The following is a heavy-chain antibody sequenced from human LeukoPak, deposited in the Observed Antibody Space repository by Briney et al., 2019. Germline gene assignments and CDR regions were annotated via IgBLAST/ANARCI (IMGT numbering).Heavy chain of an antibody. Sequence: GGSLRLSCAASGFTFGSYSMNWIRQAPGKGLEWVSCISPSSSAIYYADSVKGRFTISRDNAKNSLYLQMNSLRDEDTAVYYCAPTRVVVPIWGQGTLVTVSS. CDR2: ISPSSSAI. V-gene: IGHV3-48*02. D-gene: IGHD3-22*01. CDR1: GFTFGSYS. CDR3: APTRVVVPI. J-gene: IGHJ4*02.